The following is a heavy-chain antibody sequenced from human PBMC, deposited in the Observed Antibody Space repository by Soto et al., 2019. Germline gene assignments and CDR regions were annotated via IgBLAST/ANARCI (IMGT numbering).Heavy chain of an antibody. V-gene: IGHV3-23*01. CDR1: GFTFNNFA. CDR3: EKMTPYGGNYRDAFDV. CDR2: VTGRSRNT. D-gene: IGHD1-26*01. J-gene: IGHJ3*01. Sequence: EMQLLESGGGLQQPGGSLRLSCAASGFTFNNFAMGWVRQAPGKGLAWISAVTGRSRNTYYADSVKGRFTISRNNFENTVYLQMDGLRVEDTDVYYCEKMTPYGGNYRDAFDVWGRGTMVTVAS.